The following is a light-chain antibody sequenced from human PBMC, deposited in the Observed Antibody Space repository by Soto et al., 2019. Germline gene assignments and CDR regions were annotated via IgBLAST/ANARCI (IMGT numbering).Light chain of an antibody. V-gene: IGLV2-14*03. CDR2: EVS. CDR3: TSFTSSNNWV. Sequence: QSVLTQPGSVCWSPGHAITISCTGTSSDVGGYNYVSWFQQHPGKAPKLKIYEVSNRPSGVSNRFSGSKSGYTASLTISELQAEDEADYYCTSFTSSNNWVFGGGTKVTVL. CDR1: SSDVGGYNY. J-gene: IGLJ3*02.